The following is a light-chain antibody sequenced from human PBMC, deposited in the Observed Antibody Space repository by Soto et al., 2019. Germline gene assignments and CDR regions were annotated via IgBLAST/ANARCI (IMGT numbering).Light chain of an antibody. CDR1: QSISIW. V-gene: IGKV1-5*01. Sequence: DIQMTQSPSTLSASVGDRVTITCRASQSISIWLAWYQQKPGKAPNLLIYDASSLESGVPSRFSGSGAGTEFTLTIRSLQPDEFATYYGQHHGTFGPGTKVDSK. J-gene: IGKJ3*01. CDR2: DAS. CDR3: QHHGT.